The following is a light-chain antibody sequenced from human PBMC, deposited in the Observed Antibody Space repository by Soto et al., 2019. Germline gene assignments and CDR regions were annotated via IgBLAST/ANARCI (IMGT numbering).Light chain of an antibody. CDR3: SSYAGNSMM. CDR2: EVS. Sequence: QPVLTQPPSASGSPGQSVTISCTGTSSDVGGSKYVSWYQQHPGKAPKLMIYEVSQRPSGVPDRFSGSKSGNTASLTVSGLQTEDEADYYCSSYAGNSMMFGGGTKVTVL. V-gene: IGLV2-8*01. J-gene: IGLJ3*02. CDR1: SSDVGGSKY.